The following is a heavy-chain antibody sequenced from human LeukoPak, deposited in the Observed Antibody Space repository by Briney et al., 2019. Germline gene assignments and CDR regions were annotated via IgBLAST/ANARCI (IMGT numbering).Heavy chain of an antibody. CDR3: ARHSRYCSSSNCYSFDH. V-gene: IGHV4-59*08. J-gene: IGHJ4*02. CDR2: IYYSGST. D-gene: IGHD2-15*01. Sequence: SETLSLTCTASGGSISNYYWSWIRQPPGKGLEWIGYIYYSGSTNYNPSLKSRVTISVDTSKNQFSLKLSSVTAADTAVYYCARHSRYCSSSNCYSFDHWGQGTLVTVSS. CDR1: GGSISNYY.